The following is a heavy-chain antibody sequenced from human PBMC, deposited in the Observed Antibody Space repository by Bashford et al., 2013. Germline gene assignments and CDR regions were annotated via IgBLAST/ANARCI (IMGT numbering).Heavy chain of an antibody. V-gene: IGHV1-69*10. D-gene: IGHD3-22*01. Sequence: VASVKVSCKASGGTFSSYAISWVRQAPGQGLEWMGGIIPILGIANYAQKFQGRVTITADKSTSTAYMELSSLRSEDTAVYYCASPRNYYYDSSDHDAFDIWAKGQWSPSPQ. CDR3: ASPRNYYYDSSDHDAFDI. J-gene: IGHJ3*02. CDR2: IIPILGIA. CDR1: GGTFSSYA.